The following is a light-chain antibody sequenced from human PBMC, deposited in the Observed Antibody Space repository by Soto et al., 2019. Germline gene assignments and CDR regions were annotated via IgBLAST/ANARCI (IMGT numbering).Light chain of an antibody. V-gene: IGKV3D-15*01. CDR1: QSIRTN. CDR3: QQYGSSPRT. Sequence: EIVMTQSPATLSVSPGERATLSCRASQSIRTNLAWYQQKPGQAPRLLIYDASTRATGIPDRFSGSGSGTEFTLTIRSLQSEDFAVYYCQQYGSSPRTFGQGTKVDIK. J-gene: IGKJ1*01. CDR2: DAS.